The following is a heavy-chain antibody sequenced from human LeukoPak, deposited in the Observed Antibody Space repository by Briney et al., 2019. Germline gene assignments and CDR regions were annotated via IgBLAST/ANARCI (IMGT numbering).Heavy chain of an antibody. Sequence: SGGSLRLSCAASGFTFSSYAMSWVRQAPGKGLEWVSAISGSGSSTYYGDSVKGRFTISRDNSKNTLFLQMNSLRAEDTAVYYCAKGAMVRGVLDYWGQGTLVTVSS. J-gene: IGHJ4*02. CDR2: ISGSGSST. CDR3: AKGAMVRGVLDY. CDR1: GFTFSSYA. V-gene: IGHV3-23*01. D-gene: IGHD3-10*01.